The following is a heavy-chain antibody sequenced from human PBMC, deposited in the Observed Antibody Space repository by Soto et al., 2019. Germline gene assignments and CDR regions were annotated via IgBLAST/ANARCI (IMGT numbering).Heavy chain of an antibody. CDR3: AKAGGSGSYYAERDYYFDN. CDR2: ISGSGGST. V-gene: IGHV3-23*01. J-gene: IGHJ4*02. D-gene: IGHD3-10*01. CDR1: GFTFNRYA. Sequence: GGSLRLSCAASGFTFNRYAMSWVRQAPGKGLEWVSTISGSGGSTYYADSVQGRFSISRDNSKNTLSLQVNSLRAEDTAIYYCAKAGGSGSYYAERDYYFDNWGQETLVTVSS.